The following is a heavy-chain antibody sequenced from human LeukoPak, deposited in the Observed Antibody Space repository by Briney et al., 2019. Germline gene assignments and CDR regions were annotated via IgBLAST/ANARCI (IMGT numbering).Heavy chain of an antibody. Sequence: GGSLRLSCAASGFTFSYAWMTWLRQAPGKGLEWVGRIKSKSDAEITDYAAPVKGRFTISRDESKNTLYLQMNSLKTEDTAVYYCATDPAYCGGDCPAYWGQGTLVTVSS. CDR3: ATDPAYCGGDCPAY. CDR1: GFTFSYAW. V-gene: IGHV3-15*01. J-gene: IGHJ4*02. D-gene: IGHD2-21*02. CDR2: IKSKSDAEIT.